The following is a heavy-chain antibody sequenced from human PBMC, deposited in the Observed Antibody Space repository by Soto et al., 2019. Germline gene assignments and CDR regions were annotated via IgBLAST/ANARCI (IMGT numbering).Heavy chain of an antibody. D-gene: IGHD6-19*01. J-gene: IGHJ6*02. V-gene: IGHV3-21*01. Sequence: EVQLVESGGGLVKPGGSLRLSCAASGFTFSSYSMNWVRQAPGKGLEWVSSISSSSSYIYYADSVRGRFTISSDNAKKSPYLQMNSLRAEDTAVYYCASEQWAGGMDVWGQGTTVTVSS. CDR1: GFTFSSYS. CDR2: ISSSSSYI. CDR3: ASEQWAGGMDV.